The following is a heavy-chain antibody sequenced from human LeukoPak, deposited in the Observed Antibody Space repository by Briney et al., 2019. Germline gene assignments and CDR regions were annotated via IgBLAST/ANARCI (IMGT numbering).Heavy chain of an antibody. Sequence: GGSLRLSCAASGFTFSGYEMIWVRQAPGKGLEWVSYISSGGGNIYYADSVKGRFTISRDSAKSLLYLQMYSLRAEDTAVYYCASVQVVWGVRTNFDYWGQGTLVPVSS. D-gene: IGHD3-10*01. CDR3: ASVQVVWGVRTNFDY. J-gene: IGHJ4*02. V-gene: IGHV3-48*03. CDR1: GFTFSGYE. CDR2: ISSGGGNI.